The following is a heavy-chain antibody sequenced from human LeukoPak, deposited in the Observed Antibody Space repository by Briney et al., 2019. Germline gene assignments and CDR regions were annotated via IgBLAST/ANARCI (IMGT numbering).Heavy chain of an antibody. V-gene: IGHV4-38-2*02. CDR2: IYHSGST. D-gene: IGHD3-10*01. J-gene: IGHJ6*03. CDR1: GYSISSGYY. CDR3: ARDKVTMVRGVITERKYYYKDV. Sequence: TSETLSLTCTVSGYSISSGYYWGWIRQPPGKGLEWIGSIYHSGSTYYNPSLKSRVTISVDTSKNQFSLKLSAVTAADTAVYYCARDKVTMVRGVITERKYYYKDVWGKGTTVTISS.